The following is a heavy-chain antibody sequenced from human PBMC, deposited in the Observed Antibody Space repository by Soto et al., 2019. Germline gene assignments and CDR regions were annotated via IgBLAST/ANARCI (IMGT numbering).Heavy chain of an antibody. V-gene: IGHV4-4*02. CDR1: GGSISSSNW. D-gene: IGHD6-19*01. CDR3: ARDWGIEPVAAGYYYYGMDV. Sequence: PSETLSLTCAVSGGSISSSNWWSWVRQPPGKGLEWIGEIYHSGSTNYNPSLKSRVTISVDKSKNQFSLKLSSVTAADTAVYYCARDWGIEPVAAGYYYYGMDVWGQGTTVTVSS. J-gene: IGHJ6*02. CDR2: IYHSGST.